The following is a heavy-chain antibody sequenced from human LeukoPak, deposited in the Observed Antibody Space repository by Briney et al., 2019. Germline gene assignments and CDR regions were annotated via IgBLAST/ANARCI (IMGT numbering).Heavy chain of an antibody. J-gene: IGHJ5*02. CDR1: GGSISSYY. Sequence: PSETLSLTCTVSGGSISSYYWSWIRQPPGKGLEWIGYLYYSGSTCYNPSLKSRVTISVDTSKNQFSLKLSSVTAADTAVYYCARHSSGGTYYDILTGYEDWFDPWGQGTLVTVSS. CDR3: ARHSSGGTYYDILTGYEDWFDP. D-gene: IGHD3-9*01. V-gene: IGHV4-59*08. CDR2: LYYSGST.